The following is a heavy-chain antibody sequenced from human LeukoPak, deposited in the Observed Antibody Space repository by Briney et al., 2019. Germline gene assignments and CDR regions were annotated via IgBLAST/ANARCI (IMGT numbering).Heavy chain of an antibody. D-gene: IGHD2-21*02. J-gene: IGHJ4*02. V-gene: IGHV1-2*02. CDR1: GYTLTGYH. Sequence: VASVKVSCKASGYTLTGYHMHWVRQAPGQGLEWMGWINPNSGGTNYAQKFQGRVTMTRDTSISTAYMELRRLRSDDTAVYYCARDPMVTPIGYFDYWGQGTLVTVSS. CDR3: ARDPMVTPIGYFDY. CDR2: INPNSGGT.